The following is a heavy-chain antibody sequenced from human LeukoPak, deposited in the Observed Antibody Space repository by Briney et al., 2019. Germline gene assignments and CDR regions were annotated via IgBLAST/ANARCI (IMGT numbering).Heavy chain of an antibody. CDR1: GFTFSSFG. J-gene: IGHJ3*02. V-gene: IGHV3-33*01. D-gene: IGHD1-14*01. Sequence: GGSLRLSCAASGFTFSSFGMHWVRQAPGKGLEWVAVIWYDGSKEYYADSVKGRFTISRDNSKNTMYLQMNSLRGEDTAVYYCTRGVGHNPFFDIWGQGTTVTVSS. CDR3: TRGVGHNPFFDI. CDR2: IWYDGSKE.